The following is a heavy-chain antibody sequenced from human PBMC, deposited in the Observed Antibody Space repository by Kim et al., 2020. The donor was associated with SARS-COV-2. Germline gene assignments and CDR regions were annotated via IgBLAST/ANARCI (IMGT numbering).Heavy chain of an antibody. J-gene: IGHJ4*02. CDR2: INTNTGNP. V-gene: IGHV7-4-1*02. CDR3: ARGFPARNDY. CDR1: GYTFTNYA. D-gene: IGHD2-2*01. Sequence: ASVKVSCKASGYTFTNYAMNWVRQAPGQGLEWMGWINTNTGNPTYAQGFTGRFVFSLDTSVNTAYLQITSLQAEDTAVYYCARGFPARNDYWGQGTLVTVSS.